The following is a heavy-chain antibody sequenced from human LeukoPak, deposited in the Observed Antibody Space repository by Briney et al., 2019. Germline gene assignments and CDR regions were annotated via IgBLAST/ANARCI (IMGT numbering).Heavy chain of an antibody. J-gene: IGHJ3*02. CDR3: ARVARPAWGHVPDAFDI. CDR2: IYSGGST. D-gene: IGHD2-15*01. Sequence: AGGSLRLSCAASGFTFSSYAMSWVRQAPGKGLEWVSVIYSGGSTYYADSVKGRFTISRDNSKNTLYLQMNSLRAEDTAVYYCARVARPAWGHVPDAFDIWGQGTMVTVSS. CDR1: GFTFSSYA. V-gene: IGHV3-66*01.